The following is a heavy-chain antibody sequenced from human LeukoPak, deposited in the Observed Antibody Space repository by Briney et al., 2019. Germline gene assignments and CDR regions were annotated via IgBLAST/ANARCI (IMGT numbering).Heavy chain of an antibody. J-gene: IGHJ4*02. CDR1: GYIFTNSW. D-gene: IGHD3-10*01. V-gene: IGHV5-51*01. CDR2: ISPGNSDT. Sequence: GEVLKISCKGSGYIFTNSWIGWVRQMPGRGLEWMRIISPGNSDTRYSPSFQGQVTISADKSISTAYLQWSSLKASDTAMYYCATESYGSGRDWGQGTLVTVSS. CDR3: ATESYGSGRD.